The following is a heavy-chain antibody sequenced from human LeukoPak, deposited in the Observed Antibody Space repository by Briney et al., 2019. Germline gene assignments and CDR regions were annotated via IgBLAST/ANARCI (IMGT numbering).Heavy chain of an antibody. CDR1: GYTLTSYG. V-gene: IGHV1-18*04. CDR2: ISAYNGNT. CDR3: ARDVRLLWFGDTPENGAFDI. Sequence: ASVKVSCKASGYTLTSYGISWVRQAPGQGLEWMGWISAYNGNTNYARKLQGRVTMTTDTSTSTAYMELRSLRSDDTAVYYCARDVRLLWFGDTPENGAFDIWGQGTMVTVSS. J-gene: IGHJ3*02. D-gene: IGHD3-10*01.